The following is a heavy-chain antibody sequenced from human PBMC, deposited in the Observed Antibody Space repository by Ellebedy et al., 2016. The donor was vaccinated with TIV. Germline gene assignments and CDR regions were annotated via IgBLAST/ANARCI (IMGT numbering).Heavy chain of an antibody. CDR3: ARVIEYYYYGMDV. CDR1: GFTVSSNY. CDR2: IYSGGST. V-gene: IGHV3-66*01. Sequence: PGGSLRLSCAASGFTVSSNYMSWVRQAPGKGLEWVSVIYSGGSTYYADSVKGRFTISRDNSKNTLYLQMNSLRAEDTAVYYCARVIEYYYYGMDVWGQGTTVTVSS. D-gene: IGHD2-21*01. J-gene: IGHJ6*02.